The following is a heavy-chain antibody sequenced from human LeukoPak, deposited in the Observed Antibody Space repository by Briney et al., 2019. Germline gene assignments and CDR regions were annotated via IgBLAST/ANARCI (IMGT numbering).Heavy chain of an antibody. CDR2: FDPEDGET. CDR1: GITFSNYA. D-gene: IGHD6-13*01. Sequence: GGSLRLSCAASGITFSNYAMSWVRQAPGKGLEWMGGFDPEDGETIYAQKFQGRVTMTEDTSTDTAYMELSSLRSEDTAVYYCATGGYSSSWYLDYWGQGTLVTVSS. J-gene: IGHJ4*02. V-gene: IGHV1-24*01. CDR3: ATGGYSSSWYLDY.